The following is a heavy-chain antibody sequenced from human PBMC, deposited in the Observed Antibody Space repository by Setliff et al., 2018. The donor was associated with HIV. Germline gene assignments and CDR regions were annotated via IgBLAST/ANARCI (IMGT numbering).Heavy chain of an antibody. CDR2: IYYSGDT. CDR1: GGSINSTSYY. Sequence: SETLSLTCIVSGGSINSTSYYWGWIRQPPGQGLEWIGSIYYSGDTFYNTSLKTRVNMSIDTSKKEFSLNLTSVTAADTAVYFCARDRGDHTFWRTYVSHDAFEIWGQGTTVTVSS. CDR3: ARDRGDHTFWRTYVSHDAFEI. D-gene: IGHD3-3*01. J-gene: IGHJ3*02. V-gene: IGHV4-39*07.